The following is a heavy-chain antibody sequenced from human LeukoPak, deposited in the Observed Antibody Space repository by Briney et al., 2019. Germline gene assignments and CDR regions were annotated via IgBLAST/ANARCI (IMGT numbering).Heavy chain of an antibody. CDR1: GFTFSSYG. D-gene: IGHD3-9*01. V-gene: IGHV3-30*18. CDR2: ISYDGSNK. J-gene: IGHJ4*02. CDR3: AKDHDYDILTGYPHPPDY. Sequence: HTGGSLRLSCAASGFTFSSYGMHWVRQAPGKGLEWVAVISYDGSNKYYADSVKGRFTISRDNSKNTLYLQMNSLRAEDTAVYYCAKDHDYDILTGYPHPPDYWGQGTLVTVSS.